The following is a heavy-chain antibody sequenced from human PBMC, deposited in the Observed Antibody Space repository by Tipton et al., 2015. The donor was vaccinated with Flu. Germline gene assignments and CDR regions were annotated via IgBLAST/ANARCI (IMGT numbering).Heavy chain of an antibody. CDR3: ARDYLLGDLSFFDN. Sequence: TLSLTCSISGGFITSGSYYWSWIRQPAGKGLEWIGRIYTSGSTNYNASLKSRVTMPVDTSKNQFSLKLSSVTVADTAVYYCARDYLLGDLSFFDNWGQGTLVTVSS. D-gene: IGHD3-16*02. V-gene: IGHV4-61*02. CDR1: GGFITSGSYY. J-gene: IGHJ4*02. CDR2: IYTSGST.